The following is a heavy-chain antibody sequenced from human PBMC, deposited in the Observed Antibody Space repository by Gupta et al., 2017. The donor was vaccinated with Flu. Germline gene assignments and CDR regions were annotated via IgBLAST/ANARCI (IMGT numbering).Heavy chain of an antibody. CDR2: SIPRRGTT. Sequence: QVQLVQSGTGMKKPGSSVKVSCQASGDTFRKPVVNWVRQAPGPGLEWLGASIPRRGTTNYAQSFQDRVTLTADETMTTVYIEVSSMRSDDTAVYFCGISGYDWAKLFYHSMDVWGQGTTVTVSS. V-gene: IGHV1-69*01. J-gene: IGHJ6*01. D-gene: IGHD3-22*01. CDR3: GISGYDWAKLFYHSMDV. CDR1: GDTFRKPV.